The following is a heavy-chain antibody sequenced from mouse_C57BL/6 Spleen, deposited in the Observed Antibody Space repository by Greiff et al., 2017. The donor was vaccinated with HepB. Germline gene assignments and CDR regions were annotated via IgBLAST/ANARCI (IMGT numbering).Heavy chain of an antibody. CDR1: GFTFSSYA. J-gene: IGHJ2*01. D-gene: IGHD2-2*01. CDR3: TRDSPYGYDYFDY. V-gene: IGHV5-9-1*02. Sequence: EVQGVESGEGLVKPGGSLKLSCAASGFTFSSYAMSWVRQTPEKRLEWVAYISSGGDYIYYADTVKGRFTISRDNARNTLYLQMSSLKSEDTAMYYCTRDSPYGYDYFDYWGQGTTLTVSS. CDR2: ISSGGDYI.